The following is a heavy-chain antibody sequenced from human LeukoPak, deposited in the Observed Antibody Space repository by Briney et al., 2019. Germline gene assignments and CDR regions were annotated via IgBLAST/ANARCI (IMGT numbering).Heavy chain of an antibody. Sequence: GGSLRLSCAASGFTVSSNYMSWVRQAPGKGLEWVSVIYSGGSTYYADSVKGRFTIYRDNSKNTLYLQMNSLRAEDTAVYYCARTPSGYSLADFDYWGQGTLVTVSS. CDR1: GFTVSSNY. CDR3: ARTPSGYSLADFDY. CDR2: IYSGGST. J-gene: IGHJ4*02. D-gene: IGHD5-18*01. V-gene: IGHV3-53*01.